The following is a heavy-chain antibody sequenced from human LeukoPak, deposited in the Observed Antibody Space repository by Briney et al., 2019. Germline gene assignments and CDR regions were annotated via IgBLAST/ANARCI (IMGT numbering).Heavy chain of an antibody. CDR1: GFTFSSYW. CDR3: ARTHYYYYYMDV. Sequence: PGGSLRLSCAASGFTFSSYWMSWVRQAPGKGLEWVASIKQDGSEKYYVDSVRGRFTISRDNAKNSLYLQMNSLRAEDTAVYYCARTHYYYYYMDVWGKGTTVTVSS. J-gene: IGHJ6*03. V-gene: IGHV3-7*01. CDR2: IKQDGSEK.